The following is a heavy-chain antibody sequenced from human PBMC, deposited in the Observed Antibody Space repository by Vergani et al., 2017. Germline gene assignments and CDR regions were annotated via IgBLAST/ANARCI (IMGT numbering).Heavy chain of an antibody. V-gene: IGHV4-59*01. J-gene: IGHJ4*02. CDR3: ARSIVSRNPPDYFDN. CDR2: VEDSGYF. Sequence: QVQLQESGPGLVRPSETLSLTCTVSGSSLSGYYWNWIRQTPGEGLEWIGYVEDSGYFNYNPSLKTRVSMSSDTSNNQFSLMLSSVTGADTDVYYCARSIVSRNPPDYFDNWGQGTLVTVSS. D-gene: IGHD1-14*01. CDR1: GSSLSGYY.